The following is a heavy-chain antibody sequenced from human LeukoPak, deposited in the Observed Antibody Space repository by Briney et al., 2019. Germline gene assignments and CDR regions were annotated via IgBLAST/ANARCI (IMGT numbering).Heavy chain of an antibody. CDR3: ARESSRYDFWSGYYTPPVFAY. J-gene: IGHJ4*02. CDR2: ISAYNGNT. V-gene: IGHV1-18*01. D-gene: IGHD3-3*01. Sequence: GSVKVSCKASGYTFTSYGISWVREAPGQGLEWMGWISAYNGNTNYAQKLQGRVTMTTDTSTSKAYMELRSLRSDDTAVYYCARESSRYDFWSGYYTPPVFAYWGQGTLVTVSS. CDR1: GYTFTSYG.